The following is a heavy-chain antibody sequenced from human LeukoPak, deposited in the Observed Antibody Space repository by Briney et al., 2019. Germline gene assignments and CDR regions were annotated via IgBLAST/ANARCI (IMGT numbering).Heavy chain of an antibody. V-gene: IGHV3-73*01. CDR3: TRERKYYYDSSGYFDY. D-gene: IGHD3-22*01. CDR2: IRSKANSYAT. J-gene: IGHJ4*02. CDR1: GFTFSGSA. Sequence: GGSLRLSCAASGFTFSGSAMHWVRQASGKGLEWVGRIRSKANSYATAYAASVKGRFTSSRDDSKNTAYLQMNSLKTEDTAVYYCTRERKYYYDSSGYFDYWGQGTLVTVSS.